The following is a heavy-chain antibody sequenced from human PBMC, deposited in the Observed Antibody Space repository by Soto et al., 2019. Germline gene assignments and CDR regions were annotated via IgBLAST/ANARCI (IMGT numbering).Heavy chain of an antibody. CDR3: ARGVTAGVDY. CDR1: GYSFTSLD. V-gene: IGHV1-8*01. J-gene: IGHJ4*02. CDR2: MQPSSGRT. Sequence: QVQLVQSGAEVREPGASVKVSCKASGYSFTSLDINWVRQTTGQGLEWMGWMQPSSGRTGYAQKFQGRVTMTRDTSINTPYMELRSLTSDDTAFYYCARGVTAGVDYWGQGTLVTVSS. D-gene: IGHD1-26*01.